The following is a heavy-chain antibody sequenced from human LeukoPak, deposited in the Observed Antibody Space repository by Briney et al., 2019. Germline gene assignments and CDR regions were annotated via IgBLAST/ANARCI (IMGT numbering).Heavy chain of an antibody. V-gene: IGHV4-4*07. CDR2: IYNTGST. CDR3: ARDSLHYYSYYMDV. CDR1: GRSISSYY. Sequence: SETLSLTCSVSGRSISSYYWSWIRQPAGKGLEWIGRIYNTGSTNYNPSLKSRVTMSVDTSKNQFSLKLNSVTAADTAVYYCARDSLHYYSYYMDVWGKGTTVTVSS. J-gene: IGHJ6*03.